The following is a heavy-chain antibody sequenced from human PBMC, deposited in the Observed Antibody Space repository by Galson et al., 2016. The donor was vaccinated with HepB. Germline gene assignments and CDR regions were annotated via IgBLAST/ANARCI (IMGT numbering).Heavy chain of an antibody. J-gene: IGHJ4*02. D-gene: IGHD1-26*01. CDR1: GFTFGDYA. CDR3: ARDWEKDEGS. CDR2: ISYDRSNK. Sequence: SLRLSCAASGFTFGDYAINWVRQAPGKGLQWVALISYDRSNKYYADSVKGRFTISRDNSKNTVFLQMNILRDEDTAVYYCARDWEKDEGSWGQGTLVTVSS. V-gene: IGHV3-30*04.